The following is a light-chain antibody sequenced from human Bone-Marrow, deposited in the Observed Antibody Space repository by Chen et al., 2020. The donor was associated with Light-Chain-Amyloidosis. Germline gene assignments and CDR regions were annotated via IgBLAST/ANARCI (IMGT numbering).Light chain of an antibody. CDR1: NIGSTS. CDR2: DDS. Sequence: SYVLNQPSSVSVAPGQTATIACGGNNIGSTSVHWYQQTPGQAPLLVVYDDSDRPSGIPGRLSGSNSWNTATLTISRVEAGDEADYYCQVWDRSSDRPVFGGGTKLTVL. CDR3: QVWDRSSDRPV. V-gene: IGLV3-21*02. J-gene: IGLJ3*02.